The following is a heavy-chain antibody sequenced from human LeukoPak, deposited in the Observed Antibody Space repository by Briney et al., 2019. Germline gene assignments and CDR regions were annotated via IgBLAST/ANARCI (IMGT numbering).Heavy chain of an antibody. CDR2: IYYSGST. CDR1: GGSISSSIYY. Sequence: SETLSLTRTVSGGSISSSIYYWGWIRQPPGKGLEWIGSIYYSGSTYYNPSLKSRVTISVDTSKNQFSLKLSSVTAADTAVYYCARETWIQLWLQDYWGQGNLVTVSS. J-gene: IGHJ4*02. CDR3: ARETWIQLWLQDY. V-gene: IGHV4-39*01. D-gene: IGHD5-18*01.